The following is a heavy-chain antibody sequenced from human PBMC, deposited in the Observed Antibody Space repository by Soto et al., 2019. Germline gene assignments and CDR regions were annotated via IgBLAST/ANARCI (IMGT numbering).Heavy chain of an antibody. V-gene: IGHV4-39*01. CDR1: GASISSSSYY. CDR3: AGYSSSWYDFGYYYGMDV. D-gene: IGHD6-13*01. J-gene: IGHJ6*02. Sequence: ESLSLSCPVSGASISSSSYYWGWIRQPPGKGLEWIGSIYYSGSTYYNPSLKSRVTISVDTSKNQFSLKLSSVTAADTAVYYCAGYSSSWYDFGYYYGMDVWGQGTKVTVSS. CDR2: IYYSGST.